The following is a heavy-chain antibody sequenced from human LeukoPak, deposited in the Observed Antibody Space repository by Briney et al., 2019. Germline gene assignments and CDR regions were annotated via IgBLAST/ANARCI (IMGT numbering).Heavy chain of an antibody. J-gene: IGHJ4*02. D-gene: IGHD2-2*01. CDR2: ISSSSSYI. V-gene: IGHV3-21*01. CDR1: GFIFSSYS. CDR3: ARETYCTSTNCPIGDYFDY. Sequence: GGSLRLSCAASGFIFSSYSMNWVRQAPGKGLEWVSSISSSSSYIYYAESVKGRFTISRDNAKNSPYLQMNSLRAEDTAVYYCARETYCTSTNCPIGDYFDYWGQGTLVTVSS.